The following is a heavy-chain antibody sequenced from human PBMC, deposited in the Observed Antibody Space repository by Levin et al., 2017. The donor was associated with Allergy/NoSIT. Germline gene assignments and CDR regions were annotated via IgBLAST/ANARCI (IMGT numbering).Heavy chain of an antibody. D-gene: IGHD6-13*01. Sequence: PGESLKISCKGSGYSFTSYWIGWVRQMPGKGLEWMGIIYPGDSDTRYSPSFQGQVTISADKSISTAYLQWSSLKVSDTAMYYCARQAAAGGVNFDMWGQGTMVTVSS. J-gene: IGHJ3*02. CDR2: IYPGDSDT. V-gene: IGHV5-51*01. CDR1: GYSFTSYW. CDR3: ARQAAAGGVNFDM.